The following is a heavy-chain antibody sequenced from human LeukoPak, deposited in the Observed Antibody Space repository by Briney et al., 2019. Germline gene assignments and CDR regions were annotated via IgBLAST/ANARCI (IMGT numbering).Heavy chain of an antibody. Sequence: SVKVSCKASGGTFSSYAISWARQAPGQGLEWMGGIIPIFGTANYAQKFQGRVTMTRDMSTSTDYMELSSLRSEDTAVYYCARDNSVEDTAWWFDPWGQGTLVTVSS. CDR2: IIPIFGTA. V-gene: IGHV1-69*05. CDR3: ARDNSVEDTAWWFDP. D-gene: IGHD4-23*01. CDR1: GGTFSSYA. J-gene: IGHJ5*02.